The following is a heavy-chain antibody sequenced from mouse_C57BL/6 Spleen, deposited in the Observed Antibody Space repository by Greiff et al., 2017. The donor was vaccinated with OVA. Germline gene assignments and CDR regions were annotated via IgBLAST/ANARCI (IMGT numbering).Heavy chain of an antibody. CDR2: INPNNGGT. D-gene: IGHD1-1*01. V-gene: IGHV1-26*01. CDR3: ASDQIYYYGSNYAMDY. J-gene: IGHJ4*01. Sequence: EVQLQQSGPELVKPGASVKISCKASGYTFTDYYMNWVKQSHGKSLEWIGDINPNNGGTSYNQKFKGKATLTVDKSSSTAYMALRSLTSEDSAVYSCASDQIYYYGSNYAMDYWGQGTSVTVSS. CDR1: GYTFTDYY.